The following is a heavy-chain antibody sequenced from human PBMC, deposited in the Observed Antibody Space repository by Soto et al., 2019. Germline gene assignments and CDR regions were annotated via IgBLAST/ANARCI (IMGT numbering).Heavy chain of an antibody. Sequence: GGSLRLSCAASGFTFSSYGMHWVRQTPDKGLEYVSAISSNGGSTYYADSVKGRFTISRDNSKNTLYLQMSSLRAEDTAVYYCVKDHGQWLVRPLAFDPWGQGTLVTSPQ. J-gene: IGHJ5*02. CDR1: GFTFSSYG. D-gene: IGHD6-19*01. CDR2: ISSNGGST. V-gene: IGHV3-64D*06. CDR3: VKDHGQWLVRPLAFDP.